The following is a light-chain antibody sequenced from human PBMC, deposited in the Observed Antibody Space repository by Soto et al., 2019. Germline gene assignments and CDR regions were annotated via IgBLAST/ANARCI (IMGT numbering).Light chain of an antibody. V-gene: IGKV3-20*01. Sequence: EIVLTQSPATLSLSPGERATLSCRAGESVSSSYLAWYQQKPGQAPRLLIYGASSRATGIPDRFSGSGSGTDFTLTISRVEPEDFAVYYCQQYGSSSQATFGGGTKVDIK. J-gene: IGKJ4*01. CDR3: QQYGSSSQAT. CDR1: ESVSSSY. CDR2: GAS.